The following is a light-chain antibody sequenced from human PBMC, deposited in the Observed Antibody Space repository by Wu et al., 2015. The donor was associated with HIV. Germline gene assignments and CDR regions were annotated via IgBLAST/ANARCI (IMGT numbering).Light chain of an antibody. CDR1: QGIDRR. J-gene: IGKJ2*03. V-gene: IGKV1-12*01. CDR2: AAS. CDR3: QQADSSPYS. Sequence: DIQMTQSPSSVSASVGDRVTITCRASQGIDRRLAWYQQKPGKAPNLLIYAASSLQSGVPSRFSGSGSGTEFTLTISSLQPEDFATYYCQQADSSPYSFGQGTKLGDQ.